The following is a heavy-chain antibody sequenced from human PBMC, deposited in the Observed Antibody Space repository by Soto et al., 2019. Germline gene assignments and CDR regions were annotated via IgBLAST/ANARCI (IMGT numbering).Heavy chain of an antibody. CDR2: INQDGSEK. CDR1: QFTFSNYW. J-gene: IGHJ6*02. V-gene: IGHV3-7*01. CDR3: ARASPGIDV. Sequence: EVQLVESGGDLVQPGGSLRLSCAGSQFTFSNYWMNWVRQAPGKGLEWVANINQDGSEKYYVDSVKGRFTISRDIAKNSLFLQMNSLRADDTAVYYCARASPGIDVWGQGTTVTVSS.